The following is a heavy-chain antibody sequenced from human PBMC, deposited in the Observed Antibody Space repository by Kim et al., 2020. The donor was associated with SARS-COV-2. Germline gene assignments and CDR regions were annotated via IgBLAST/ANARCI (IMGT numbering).Heavy chain of an antibody. J-gene: IGHJ3*02. Sequence: GGSLRLSCSASGFTFSLYTFHWVRQTPGKGLEWVTLISNDGANKFYSDSVKGRFTISRDNLKNTLYLQISGLRPEDTAVYYCATLHSGSFSFDIWGHGT. CDR2: ISNDGANK. D-gene: IGHD1-26*01. V-gene: IGHV3-30-3*01. CDR1: GFTFSLYT. CDR3: ATLHSGSFSFDI.